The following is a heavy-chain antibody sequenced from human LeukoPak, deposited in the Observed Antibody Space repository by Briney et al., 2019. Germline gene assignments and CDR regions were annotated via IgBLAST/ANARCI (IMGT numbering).Heavy chain of an antibody. D-gene: IGHD3-3*01. J-gene: IGHJ5*02. CDR3: ARDYDFVSWFDP. CDR1: GFTFSSYG. Sequence: GGSLRLSCAASGFTFSSYGMTWVRQAPGRGLEWVSSISSSTSYIYYADSVKGRFTISRDNAKNSLYLQMNSLRAEDTAVYYCARDYDFVSWFDPWGQGTLVTVSS. CDR2: ISSSTSYI. V-gene: IGHV3-21*01.